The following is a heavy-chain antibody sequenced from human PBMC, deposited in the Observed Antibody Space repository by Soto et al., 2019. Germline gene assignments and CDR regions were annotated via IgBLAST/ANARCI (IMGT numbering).Heavy chain of an antibody. V-gene: IGHV4-34*01. Sequence: SETLSLTCAVHGGSFSGYYWSWIRQPPGKGLEWIGEINHSGSTNYNPSLKSRVTISVDTSKNQFSLKLSSVTAADTAVYYCARKYSGSYYANFDYWGQGTLVTVSS. CDR1: GGSFSGYY. D-gene: IGHD1-26*01. J-gene: IGHJ4*02. CDR3: ARKYSGSYYANFDY. CDR2: INHSGST.